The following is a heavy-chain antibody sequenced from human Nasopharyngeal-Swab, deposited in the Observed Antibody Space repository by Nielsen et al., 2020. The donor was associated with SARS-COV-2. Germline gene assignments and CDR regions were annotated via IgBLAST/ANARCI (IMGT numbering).Heavy chain of an antibody. CDR3: ARDLSSVAGPFDY. CDR2: ISYDGSNK. J-gene: IGHJ4*02. V-gene: IGHV3-30*03. Sequence: GESLKISCAASGFTFSNYGMHWVRQAPGKGLEWVAVISYDGSNKYYADSVKGRFTISRDNSKNTLYLQMNSLRAEDTAVYYCARDLSSVAGPFDYWGQGTLVTVSS. CDR1: GFTFSNYG. D-gene: IGHD6-19*01.